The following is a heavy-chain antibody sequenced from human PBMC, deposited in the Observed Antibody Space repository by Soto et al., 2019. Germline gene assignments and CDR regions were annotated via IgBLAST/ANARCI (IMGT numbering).Heavy chain of an antibody. CDR2: IYYSGST. V-gene: IGHV4-59*01. J-gene: IGHJ2*01. CDR1: GGSISSYY. D-gene: IGHD6-19*01. Sequence: QVQLQESGPGLVKPSETLSLTCTVSGGSISSYYWSWIRQPPGKGLEWIGYIYYSGSTNYNPSLRGRVTISVDTSKNQFSLKLSSVTAADTAVYYCARVSAGYWYFDLWGRGTLVTVSS. CDR3: ARVSAGYWYFDL.